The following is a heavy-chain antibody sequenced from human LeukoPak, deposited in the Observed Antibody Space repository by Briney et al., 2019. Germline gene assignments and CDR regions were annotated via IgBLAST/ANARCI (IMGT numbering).Heavy chain of an antibody. CDR1: GFTFTTYG. CDR2: ISFDGSEK. Sequence: PGGSLRLSCAVSGFTFTTYGMHWVRQAPGKGLEWVALISFDGSEKYYADSVKGRFTISRDNAKNSLYLQMNSLRAEDTAVYYCARDKIVGATHFDYWGQGTLVTVSS. V-gene: IGHV3-30*03. D-gene: IGHD1-26*01. J-gene: IGHJ4*02. CDR3: ARDKIVGATHFDY.